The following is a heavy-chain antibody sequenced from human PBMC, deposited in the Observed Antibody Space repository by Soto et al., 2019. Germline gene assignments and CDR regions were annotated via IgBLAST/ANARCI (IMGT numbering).Heavy chain of an antibody. CDR2: IHPGESDT. J-gene: IGHJ6*02. V-gene: IGHV5-51*01. Sequence: GESLKISCKSYGYSFTTYWIAWVRQMPGKGLEWMGSIHPGESDTRYSPSFQGQVTISADRSITTAYLQWSSLKASDTAIYYCAGHEATYYNFYGMDVWGQGTTVTVSS. CDR3: AGHEATYYNFYGMDV. CDR1: GYSFTTYW.